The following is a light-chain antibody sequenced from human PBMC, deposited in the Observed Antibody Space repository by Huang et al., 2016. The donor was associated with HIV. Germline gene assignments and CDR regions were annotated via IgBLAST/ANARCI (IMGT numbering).Light chain of an antibody. CDR3: QQRGFWPLI. J-gene: IGKJ4*01. V-gene: IGKV3-11*01. CDR2: DSS. Sequence: EVVLTQSPATLSLSPGERGTLYCRASQNVSNYLAWYPQRLGQPHRLLIYDSSHRATGTPARFSGGWSGTDFSLTISSLEPEDFAVYYCQQRGFWPLIFGGGTKVDMK. CDR1: QNVSNY.